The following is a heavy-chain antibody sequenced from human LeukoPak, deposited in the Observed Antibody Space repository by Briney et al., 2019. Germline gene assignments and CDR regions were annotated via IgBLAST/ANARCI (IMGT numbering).Heavy chain of an antibody. CDR1: GGSISSGDYY. CDR3: ARVFSLDFWSGINWFDP. Sequence: PSETLSLTCTVSGGSISSGDYYWSWIRQPPGKGLEWIGYIYYSGSTNYNPSLKSRVTISVDTSKNQFSLKLSSVTAADTAVYYCARVFSLDFWSGINWFDPWGQGTLVTVSS. D-gene: IGHD3-3*01. CDR2: IYYSGST. V-gene: IGHV4-61*08. J-gene: IGHJ5*02.